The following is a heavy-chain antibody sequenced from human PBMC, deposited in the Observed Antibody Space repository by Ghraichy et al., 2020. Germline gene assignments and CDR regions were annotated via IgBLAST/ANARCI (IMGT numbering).Heavy chain of an antibody. Sequence: SETLSLTCTVSGGSVSSGSYYWNWIRQHPGKGLEWIGYIYYSGSTNYNPSLKSRVTISVDTSKNQFSLKLSSVTAADTAVYYCARVPDCAPKTWFDPWGQGTLVTVYS. CDR3: ARVPDCAPKTWFDP. CDR1: GGSVSSGSYY. CDR2: IYYSGST. J-gene: IGHJ5*02. V-gene: IGHV4-61*01. D-gene: IGHD2-21*02.